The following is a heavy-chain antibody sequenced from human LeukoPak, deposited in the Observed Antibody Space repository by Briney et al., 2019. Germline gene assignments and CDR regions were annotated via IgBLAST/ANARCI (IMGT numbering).Heavy chain of an antibody. Sequence: GGSLRLSCAASGFTFSSYAMSWVRQAPGKGLEWVSAISGSGGSTYYADSVKGRFTISRDNSKNTLYLQMNSLRAEDTAVYYCAKDSGYYYGSGSYVNEPIDMDVWGQGATVTVSS. CDR1: GFTFSSYA. CDR2: ISGSGGST. CDR3: AKDSGYYYGSGSYVNEPIDMDV. J-gene: IGHJ6*02. V-gene: IGHV3-23*01. D-gene: IGHD3-10*01.